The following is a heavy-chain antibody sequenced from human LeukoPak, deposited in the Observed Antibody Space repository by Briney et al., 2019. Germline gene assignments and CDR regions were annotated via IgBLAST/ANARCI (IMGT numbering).Heavy chain of an antibody. CDR2: ISAYNGNT. D-gene: IGHD6-13*01. V-gene: IGHV1-18*04. J-gene: IGHJ6*02. CDR3: AREGEQQLAPWYGMDV. Sequence: GASVKVSCKASGYTFTGNHMHWVRQAPGQGLEWMGWISAYNGNTNYAQKLQGRVTMTTDTSTSTAYMELRSLRSDDTAVYYCAREGEQQLAPWYGMDVWGQGTTVTVSS. CDR1: GYTFTGNH.